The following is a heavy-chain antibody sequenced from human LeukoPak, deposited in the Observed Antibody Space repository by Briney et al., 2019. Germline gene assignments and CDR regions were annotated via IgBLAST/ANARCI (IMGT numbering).Heavy chain of an antibody. V-gene: IGHV4-59*01. CDR2: IYYSGST. D-gene: IGHD6-6*01. CDR1: GGSISSYY. J-gene: IGHJ4*02. CDR3: ARGVEYSSSSGLGY. Sequence: SETLSLTCTVSGGSISSYYWSWIRQPPGKGRGWIGYIYYSGSTNYNPSLKSRVTISVDTSKNQFSLKLSSVTAADTALYYCARGVEYSSSSGLGYWGQRTLVTDSS.